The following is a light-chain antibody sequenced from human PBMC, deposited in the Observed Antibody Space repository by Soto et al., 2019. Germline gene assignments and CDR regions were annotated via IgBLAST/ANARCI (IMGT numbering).Light chain of an antibody. CDR3: QQHTNWPPSIT. Sequence: EIVLTQSPATLSLSPGERATFSCRASQSVSSYLAWFHQKPGQAPRLLIYDASSRATGIAARFSGSGSRTDITLTISSLEPEHFGVYYCQQHTNWPPSITFGQGTRVEIK. CDR1: QSVSSY. CDR2: DAS. J-gene: IGKJ5*01. V-gene: IGKV3-11*01.